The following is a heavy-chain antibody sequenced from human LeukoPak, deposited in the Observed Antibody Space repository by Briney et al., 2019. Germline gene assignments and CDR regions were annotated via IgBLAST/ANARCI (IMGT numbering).Heavy chain of an antibody. CDR1: GFTYSRYS. D-gene: IGHD6-19*01. CDR2: ISSSSTI. CDR3: ARATVEVAGLFDY. V-gene: IGHV3-48*02. J-gene: IGHJ4*02. Sequence: GGSLRLSCPATGFTYSRYSMNGVGQAPGKGLEWVLYISSSSTIYYADSVKGRFTISRDNAKNSLYLQMNSLRDEHTAVYCCARATVEVAGLFDYWGQGALVTVSS.